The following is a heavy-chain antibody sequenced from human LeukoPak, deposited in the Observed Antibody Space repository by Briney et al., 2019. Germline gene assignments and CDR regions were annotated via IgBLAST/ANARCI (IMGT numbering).Heavy chain of an antibody. D-gene: IGHD3-22*01. CDR3: ARGRRHYDSSGYAGRGGYYFDY. CDR2: IYYSGST. V-gene: IGHV4-59*12. Sequence: PSETLSLTCTVSGGSISSYYWSWIRQPPGKGLEWIGYIYYSGSTNYNPSLKSRVTISVDTSKNQFSLKLSSVTAADTAVYYCARGRRHYDSSGYAGRGGYYFDYWGQGTLVTVSS. J-gene: IGHJ4*02. CDR1: GGSISSYY.